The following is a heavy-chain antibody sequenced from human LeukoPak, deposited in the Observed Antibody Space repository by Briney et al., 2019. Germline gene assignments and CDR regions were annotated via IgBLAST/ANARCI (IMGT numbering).Heavy chain of an antibody. CDR2: INHSGST. D-gene: IGHD3-22*01. CDR3: ARGPPDDSSGYCPLGY. J-gene: IGHJ4*02. Sequence: KPSETLSLTCAVYGGSFSGYYWSWIRQPPGKGREWIGEINHSGSTNYNPSLKSRVTISVDTSKNQFSLKLSSVTAADTAVYYCARGPPDDSSGYCPLGYWGQGTLVTVSS. CDR1: GGSFSGYY. V-gene: IGHV4-34*01.